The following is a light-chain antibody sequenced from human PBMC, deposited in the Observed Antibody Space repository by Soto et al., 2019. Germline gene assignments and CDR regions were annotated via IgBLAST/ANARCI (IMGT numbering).Light chain of an antibody. CDR3: LQDYNYPLT. CDR2: AAS. Sequence: AIPWTQSPSSLSAAVGLSGTLRRQASQGISSYLAWYQQKPGKAPKLLIYAASTLQSGVPSRFSGSGSGTDFTLTISSLQPEDFATYYCLQDYNYPLTFGGGTKV. CDR1: QGISSY. J-gene: IGKJ4*01. V-gene: IGKV1-6*01.